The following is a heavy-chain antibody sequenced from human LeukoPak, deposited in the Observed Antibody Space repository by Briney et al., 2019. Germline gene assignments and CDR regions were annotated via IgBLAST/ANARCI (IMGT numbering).Heavy chain of an antibody. CDR1: GFTFSSYW. V-gene: IGHV3-7*04. D-gene: IGHD2-2*01. CDR2: IKQDGSEK. CDR3: ARGSAAYCSSTSCSYFDY. Sequence: GGSLRLSCAASGFTFSSYWMSWVRQAPGKGLEWVANIKQDGSEKYYVDSVKGRFTISRDNAKNSLYLQMNSLRAEDTAVYYCARGSAAYCSSTSCSYFDYWGQGTLVTVSS. J-gene: IGHJ4*02.